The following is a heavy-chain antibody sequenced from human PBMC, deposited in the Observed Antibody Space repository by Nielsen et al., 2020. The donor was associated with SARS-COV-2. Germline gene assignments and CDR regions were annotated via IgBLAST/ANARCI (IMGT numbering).Heavy chain of an antibody. V-gene: IGHV3-30-3*01. J-gene: IGHJ5*02. CDR2: ISYDGSNK. CDR3: ARGATWIQLWEDNWFDP. CDR1: GFTFSSYA. D-gene: IGHD5-18*01. Sequence: GGSLRLSCAASGFTFSSYAMHWVRQAPGKGLEWVAVISYDGSNKYYADSVKGRFTISRDNSKNTLYLQMNSLRAEDTAVYYCARGATWIQLWEDNWFDPWGQGTLVTVSS.